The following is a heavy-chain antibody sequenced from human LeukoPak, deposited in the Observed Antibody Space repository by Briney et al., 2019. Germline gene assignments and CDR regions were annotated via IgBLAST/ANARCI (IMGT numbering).Heavy chain of an antibody. CDR3: ARRGGSGRAFDY. CDR2: IYYTGST. D-gene: IGHD1-26*01. CDR1: GASISGGTYY. Sequence: PSETLSHTCSVSGASISGGTYYWGWIRQPPGKGLEWIGSIYYTGSTYDNPSLKSRVTISVDTSKNQFSLKLSSVTAADTAVYYCARRGGSGRAFDYWGQGTLVTVSS. J-gene: IGHJ4*02. V-gene: IGHV4-39*01.